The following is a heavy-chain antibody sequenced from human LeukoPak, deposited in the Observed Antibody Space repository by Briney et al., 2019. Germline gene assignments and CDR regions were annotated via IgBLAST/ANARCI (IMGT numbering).Heavy chain of an antibody. Sequence: SETLSLTCAVYGGSFSGYYWSWIRQPPGKGLEWIGEINHSGSTNYNPSLKRRVTISVDTSKNQLSLKLSPVTAVDTAVYYCARGQVKQQLLPRTGSRYCYYYMDVWGKGTTVTVSS. CDR1: GGSFSGYY. CDR3: ARGQVKQQLLPRTGSRYCYYYMDV. CDR2: INHSGST. V-gene: IGHV4-34*01. J-gene: IGHJ6*03. D-gene: IGHD6-13*01.